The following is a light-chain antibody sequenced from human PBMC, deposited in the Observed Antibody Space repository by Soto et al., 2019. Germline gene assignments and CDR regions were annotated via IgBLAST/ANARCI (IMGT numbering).Light chain of an antibody. CDR2: SNN. J-gene: IGLJ2*01. CDR1: SSNIGRNT. Sequence: QSVLTQPPSASGTPGQRVTISCSGSSSNIGRNTVNWYQQLPGTAPKLLIYSNNQRPSGVPDRFSGSKSGTSASLAIRGLRSEDEADYCCAAWDDSMKDVIFGGGTKLTVL. V-gene: IGLV1-44*01. CDR3: AAWDDSMKDVI.